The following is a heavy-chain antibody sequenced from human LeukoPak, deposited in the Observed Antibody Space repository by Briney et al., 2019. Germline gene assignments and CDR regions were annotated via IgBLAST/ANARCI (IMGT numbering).Heavy chain of an antibody. CDR3: ARDSSGHSLRGMDV. J-gene: IGHJ6*02. CDR1: GYTFTSYG. V-gene: IGHV1-18*01. D-gene: IGHD6-19*01. CDR2: ISAYNGNT. Sequence: EASVKVSCKASGYTFTSYGISWVRQAPGQGLEWMGWISAYNGNTNYAQKLQGRVTMTTDTSTSTAYMELRSLRSDDTAVYYCARDSSGHSLRGMDVWGQGTTVTVSS.